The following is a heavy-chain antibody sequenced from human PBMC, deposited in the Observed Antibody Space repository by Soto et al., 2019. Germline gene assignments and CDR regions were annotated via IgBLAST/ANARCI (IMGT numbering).Heavy chain of an antibody. J-gene: IGHJ6*02. D-gene: IGHD2-2*01. CDR1: GFAFVSYS. Sequence: PGGSLKLSCAPTGFAFVSYSMNWVGQATGMGLVWVSSISSSSSYIYYADSVKGRFTISRDNAKNSLYLQMNSLRAEVTAVYYCAREWDIVVVPAATRFYGMDVWGQGT. CDR2: ISSSSSYI. CDR3: AREWDIVVVPAATRFYGMDV. V-gene: IGHV3-21*01.